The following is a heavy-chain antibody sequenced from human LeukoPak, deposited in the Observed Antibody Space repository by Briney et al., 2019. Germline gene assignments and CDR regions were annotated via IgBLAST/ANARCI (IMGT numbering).Heavy chain of an antibody. CDR3: AKDDAYLQYDD. D-gene: IGHD5-24*01. CDR1: GFTFSSYS. V-gene: IGHV3-21*04. J-gene: IGHJ4*02. Sequence: GGSLRLSCAASGFTFSSYSMNWVRQAPGKGLEWVSSISSSSSYIYYADSVKGRFTVSRDNSKNMVFLQMNSLRAEDTAIYYCAKDDAYLQYDDWGQGTLVTVSS. CDR2: ISSSSSYI.